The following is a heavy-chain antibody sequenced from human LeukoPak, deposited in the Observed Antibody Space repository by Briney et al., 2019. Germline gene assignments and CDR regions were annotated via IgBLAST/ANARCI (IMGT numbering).Heavy chain of an antibody. Sequence: PGGSLRLSCAASGFTFNNYAMSWVRQAPGKGLEWVSVISGSGGSTYYADSVKGRFTISRDNSKNTLYLQMNSLRAEDMAVYYCAKEIYGDATGGRFQHWGQGTLVTVSS. V-gene: IGHV3-23*01. CDR3: AKEIYGDATGGRFQH. CDR2: ISGSGGST. CDR1: GFTFNNYA. D-gene: IGHD4-17*01. J-gene: IGHJ1*01.